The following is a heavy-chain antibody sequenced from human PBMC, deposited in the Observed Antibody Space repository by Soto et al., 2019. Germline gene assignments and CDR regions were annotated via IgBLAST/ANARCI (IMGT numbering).Heavy chain of an antibody. D-gene: IGHD7-27*01. CDR3: VRGLGKDIDY. J-gene: IGHJ4*02. Sequence: EVQLVQSGAEVKKPGESLRISCKGSGYSFTSYWINWVRQMPGKGLEWMGRIDPSDSSSNYSPSFQGHVTTSADKSISTAYLQWSSLKASDTAKYFYVRGLGKDIDYWGQGTLVTVSS. CDR2: IDPSDSSS. CDR1: GYSFTSYW. V-gene: IGHV5-10-1*03.